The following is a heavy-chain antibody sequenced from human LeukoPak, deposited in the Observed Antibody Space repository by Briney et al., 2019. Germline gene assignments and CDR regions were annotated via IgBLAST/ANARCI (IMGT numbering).Heavy chain of an antibody. V-gene: IGHV3-21*01. CDR3: ARLNYYDSSGPFDY. D-gene: IGHD3-22*01. Sequence: GGSLRLSCAASGFTFSSYSMNWVRQAPGKGLEWVSSISSSSSYIYYADSVKGRFTISRDNSKNTLYLQMNSLRAEDTAVYYCARLNYYDSSGPFDYWGQGTLVTVSS. CDR1: GFTFSSYS. CDR2: ISSSSSYI. J-gene: IGHJ4*02.